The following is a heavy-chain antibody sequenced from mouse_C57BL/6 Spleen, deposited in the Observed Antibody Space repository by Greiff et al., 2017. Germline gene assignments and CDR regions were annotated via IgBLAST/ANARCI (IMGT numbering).Heavy chain of an antibody. Sequence: EVKLVESEGGLVQPGSSMKLSCTASGFTFSDYYMAWVRQVPEKGLEWVANINYDGSSTYYLDSLKSRFIISRDNAKNILYLQMSSLKSEDTATYYCARVSSYDYAMDYWGQGTSVTVSS. CDR3: ARVSSYDYAMDY. J-gene: IGHJ4*01. CDR1: GFTFSDYY. D-gene: IGHD1-1*01. V-gene: IGHV5-16*01. CDR2: INYDGSST.